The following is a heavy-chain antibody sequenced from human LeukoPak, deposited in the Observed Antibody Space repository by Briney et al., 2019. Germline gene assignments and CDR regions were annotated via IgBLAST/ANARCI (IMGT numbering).Heavy chain of an antibody. J-gene: IGHJ4*02. D-gene: IGHD3-10*01. Sequence: GESLRLSCTASGFTFGTYWMSWVRHPPGKGLEWVAKTNQDGTEKYYVDSVKGRFTISRDNAKNPPYLQMNSLRVEDTATYYCAKVAHYYYGSESYYFFEHWGQGTAVTASS. CDR2: TNQDGTEK. V-gene: IGHV3-7*01. CDR1: GFTFGTYW. CDR3: AKVAHYYYGSESYYFFEH.